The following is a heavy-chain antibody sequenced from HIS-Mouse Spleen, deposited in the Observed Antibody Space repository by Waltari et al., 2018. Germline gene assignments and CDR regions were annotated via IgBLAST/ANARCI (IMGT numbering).Heavy chain of an antibody. CDR2: ISYDGSNK. V-gene: IGHV3-30-3*01. CDR3: ARVNGIAVAGTDPFDI. Sequence: QVQLVESGGGVVQPGRSLRLSCAASGFTFSSYAMHWVRQAPGKGLEWVAVISYDGSNKYYADSVKGRFTISRDNSKNTLYLQMNSLRAEDTAVYYCARVNGIAVAGTDPFDIWGQGTMVTVSS. CDR1: GFTFSSYA. J-gene: IGHJ3*02. D-gene: IGHD6-19*01.